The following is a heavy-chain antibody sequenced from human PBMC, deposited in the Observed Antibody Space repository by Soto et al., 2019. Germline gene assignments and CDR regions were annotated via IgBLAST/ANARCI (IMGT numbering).Heavy chain of an antibody. V-gene: IGHV2-5*02. CDR3: EHKDPRRAFDI. Sequence: QITLKESGPTLVKPTQTLTLTCTFSGFSLSSSGVAGGWIRHPPGKALEWLALIYLDDDKRYSPSLKSRLTITKDTSKNQVVLTMTNMGPVDTAIYSCEHKDPRRAFDIWGQGTLVTVSS. CDR2: IYLDDDK. CDR1: GFSLSSSGVA. J-gene: IGHJ3*02.